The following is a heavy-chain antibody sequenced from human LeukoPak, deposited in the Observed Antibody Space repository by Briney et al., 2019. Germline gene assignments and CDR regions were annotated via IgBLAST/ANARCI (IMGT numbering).Heavy chain of an antibody. CDR2: IWYDGSNE. CDR1: GFTFSTYG. V-gene: IGHV3-33*01. Sequence: AGGSLRLSCAASGFTFSTYGMHWVRQAPGKGLEWVTLIWYDGSNEHYADSVKGRFTISRDNAKNSLYLQMNSLRAEDTAVYYCAREAVGNIVVVPAATNWFDPWGRGTLVTVSS. D-gene: IGHD2-2*01. CDR3: AREAVGNIVVVPAATNWFDP. J-gene: IGHJ5*02.